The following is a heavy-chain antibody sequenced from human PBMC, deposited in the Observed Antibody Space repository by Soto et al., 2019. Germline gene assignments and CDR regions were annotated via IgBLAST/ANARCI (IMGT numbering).Heavy chain of an antibody. CDR1: GGSFSGYY. D-gene: IGHD3-22*01. CDR3: ARGPITTNPRFDP. Sequence: SETLSLTCAVYGGSFSGYYWSWIRQPPGKGLEWIGEINHSGSTNYNPSLKSRVTISVDTSKNQFSLKLSSVTAADTAVYYCARGPITTNPRFDPWGQGTLVTVSS. CDR2: INHSGST. V-gene: IGHV4-34*01. J-gene: IGHJ5*02.